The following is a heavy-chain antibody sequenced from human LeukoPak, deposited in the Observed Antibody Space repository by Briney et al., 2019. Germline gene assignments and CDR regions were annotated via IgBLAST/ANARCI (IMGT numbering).Heavy chain of an antibody. CDR1: GFTFSSYS. D-gene: IGHD2-2*01. CDR2: ISSSSSYI. J-gene: IGHJ4*02. Sequence: GGSLRLSCAASGFTFSSYSMNWVRQAPGKGLEWVSSISSSSSYIYYADSVKGRFTISRDNAKNSLYLQMNSLRAEDTAVYYCASVSFAVVPADGLTDYWGQGTLVTVSS. CDR3: ASVSFAVVPADGLTDY. V-gene: IGHV3-21*01.